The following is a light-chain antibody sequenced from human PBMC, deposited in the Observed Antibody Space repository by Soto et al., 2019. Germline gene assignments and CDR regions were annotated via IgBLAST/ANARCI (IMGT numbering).Light chain of an antibody. CDR1: SNDVGAYKS. V-gene: IGLV2-14*01. J-gene: IGLJ2*01. Sequence: QSALTQPASMSGSPGQSITISCTGTSNDVGAYKSVSWYQHHPGKVPKLIVYDVNIRPSGVSDRFSGSKSGSTASLTISGLQGEDEADYYCNSYTTSGSRVFGAGTKLTVL. CDR3: NSYTTSGSRV. CDR2: DVN.